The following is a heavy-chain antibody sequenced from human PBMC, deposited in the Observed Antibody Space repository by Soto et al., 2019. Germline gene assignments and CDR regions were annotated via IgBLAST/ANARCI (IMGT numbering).Heavy chain of an antibody. Sequence: SETLSLTCDVYGGSFSHYIWTWIRQTPGKGLQWIGQINHSGSANYNPSLKSRVTISVHTSSSQFSLELSSVTAADTAVYYCARGLISGSHYSGGWYYFDPWGQGTQVTVSS. J-gene: IGHJ4*02. CDR1: GGSFSHYI. CDR3: ARGLISGSHYSGGWYYFDP. V-gene: IGHV4-34*01. CDR2: INHSGSA. D-gene: IGHD1-26*01.